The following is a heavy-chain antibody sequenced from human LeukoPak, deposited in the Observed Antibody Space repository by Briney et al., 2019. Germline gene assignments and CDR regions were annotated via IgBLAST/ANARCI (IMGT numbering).Heavy chain of an antibody. J-gene: IGHJ4*02. CDR1: GFTFSSYA. V-gene: IGHV3-23*01. CDR2: ISGSGGST. CDR3: ARVWVVRGVTVDY. D-gene: IGHD3-10*01. Sequence: GGSLRLSCAASGFTFSSYAMSWVRQAPGKGLEWVSAISGSGGSTYYADSVKGRFTISRDNAKNSLYLQMNSLRAEDTAVYYCARVWVVRGVTVDYWGQGTLVTVSS.